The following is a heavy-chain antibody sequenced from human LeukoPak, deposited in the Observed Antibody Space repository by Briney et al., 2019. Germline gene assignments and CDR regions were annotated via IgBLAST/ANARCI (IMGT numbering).Heavy chain of an antibody. CDR3: AKGGYSYGPRTYYFDY. J-gene: IGHJ4*02. CDR2: ISSSSSTI. D-gene: IGHD5-18*01. CDR1: GFTFSSYS. Sequence: GGSLRLSCAASGFTFSSYSMNWVRQAPGKGLEWVSYISSSSSTIYYADSVKGRFTISRDNAKNSLYLQMNSLRAEDTAVYYCAKGGYSYGPRTYYFDYWGQGTLVTVSS. V-gene: IGHV3-48*01.